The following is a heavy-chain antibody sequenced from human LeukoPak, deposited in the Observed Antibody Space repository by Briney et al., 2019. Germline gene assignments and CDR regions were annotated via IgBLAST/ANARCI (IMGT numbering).Heavy chain of an antibody. J-gene: IGHJ6*03. Sequence: GSLRLSCAASGFTFSTYTMNWVRQAPGKGLEWVSSISSSSSYIYYADSVKGRFTISRDNAKNSLYLQMNSLRAEDTAVYYCAREGSSWYRFYYYYMDVWGKGTTVTISS. D-gene: IGHD6-13*01. CDR1: GFTFSTYT. CDR3: AREGSSWYRFYYYYMDV. V-gene: IGHV3-21*01. CDR2: ISSSSSYI.